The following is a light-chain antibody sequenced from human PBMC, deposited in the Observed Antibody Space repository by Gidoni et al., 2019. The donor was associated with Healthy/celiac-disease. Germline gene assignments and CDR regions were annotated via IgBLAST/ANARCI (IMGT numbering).Light chain of an antibody. V-gene: IGKV3-11*01. J-gene: IGKJ4*01. CDR3: QQRSNWPPLT. Sequence: EIVLTQSPATLSLSPGERATLSCRASQSVSSYLAWYQQKPGQAPRLLIYDASNRGTGIPARFSGSGSGTDFTLTISSLEPEDFAVYYCQQRSNWPPLTFGGVTKVEI. CDR1: QSVSSY. CDR2: DAS.